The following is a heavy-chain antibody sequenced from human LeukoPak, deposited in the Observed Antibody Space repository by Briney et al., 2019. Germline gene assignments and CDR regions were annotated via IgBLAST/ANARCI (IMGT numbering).Heavy chain of an antibody. J-gene: IGHJ6*03. Sequence: GGSLRLSCAASGFTFSSYWMSWVRQAPGKGLEWVANIKQDGSEKYYADSVKGRFTISRDNAKNSLYLQMNSLRAEDTAVYYCARDNDGGYDRKIYYYYYMDVWGKGTTVTVSS. V-gene: IGHV3-7*01. D-gene: IGHD5-12*01. CDR3: ARDNDGGYDRKIYYYYYMDV. CDR1: GFTFSSYW. CDR2: IKQDGSEK.